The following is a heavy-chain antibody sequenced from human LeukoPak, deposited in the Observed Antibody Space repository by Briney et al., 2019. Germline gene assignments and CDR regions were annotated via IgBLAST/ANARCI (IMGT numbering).Heavy chain of an antibody. D-gene: IGHD1-26*01. CDR3: ARGGHSGSLSPEDY. V-gene: IGHV3-30-3*01. Sequence: SLSFSCAAYAFTFSNYAMHRHRQAPGKGLEWVAIIAYDESNKYYADSVKGRFTISRDNSKNTVYLQMSSLREEDTAVYYCARGGHSGSLSPEDYWGQGTLVTVSS. J-gene: IGHJ4*02. CDR1: AFTFSNYA. CDR2: IAYDESNK.